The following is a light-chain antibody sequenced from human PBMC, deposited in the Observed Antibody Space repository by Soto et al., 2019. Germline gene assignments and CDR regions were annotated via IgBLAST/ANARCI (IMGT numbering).Light chain of an antibody. CDR3: QQNNHWLWT. Sequence: EIVMTQSPATLSVSPGERATLSCRASQSISSNLAWYQQKPGQAPRLLIYGASTRATGIPARFSGSGSGTEFTLTITSLQSEDFAVYYCQQNNHWLWTFGQGTKVDIK. V-gene: IGKV3-15*01. CDR1: QSISSN. J-gene: IGKJ1*01. CDR2: GAS.